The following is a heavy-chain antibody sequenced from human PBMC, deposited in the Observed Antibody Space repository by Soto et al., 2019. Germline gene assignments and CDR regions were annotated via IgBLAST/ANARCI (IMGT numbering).Heavy chain of an antibody. CDR3: AKALWTAARYYYGMDV. Sequence: SLRFSCAASGFTFSSYGMHWVRQAPGKGLEWVAVISYDGSNKYYADSVKGRFTISRDNSKNTLYLQMNSLRAEDTAVYYCAKALWTAARYYYGMDVWGQGTTVTVSS. V-gene: IGHV3-30*18. J-gene: IGHJ6*02. CDR1: GFTFSSYG. D-gene: IGHD6-6*01. CDR2: ISYDGSNK.